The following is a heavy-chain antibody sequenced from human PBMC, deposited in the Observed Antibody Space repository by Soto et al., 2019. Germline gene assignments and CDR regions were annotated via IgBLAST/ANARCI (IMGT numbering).Heavy chain of an antibody. D-gene: IGHD3-10*01. J-gene: IGHJ4*02. Sequence: ASVKVSCKASGNTFASHGFSWVRQAPGQGLEWMGWISGFNGQTNYALKFQGRVTLTTDASTSTAYMELRSLRSDDTAVYFCARVDPRGVAVVRNYWGQGTLVTVS. CDR1: GNTFASHG. CDR2: ISGFNGQT. CDR3: ARVDPRGVAVVRNY. V-gene: IGHV1-18*01.